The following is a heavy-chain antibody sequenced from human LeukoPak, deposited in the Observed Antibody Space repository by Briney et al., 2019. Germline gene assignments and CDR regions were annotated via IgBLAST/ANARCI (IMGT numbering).Heavy chain of an antibody. V-gene: IGHV3-23*01. Sequence: GGSLRLSCAASGFTFSSYALSWVRQAPGKGLEWVSAISGSGGSTYYADSVKGRFTISRDNSKNALYLQMNSLRAEDTAVYYCAKSLEVVAAPSFDFWGQGTLVNVSS. D-gene: IGHD2-15*01. CDR1: GFTFSSYA. J-gene: IGHJ4*02. CDR3: AKSLEVVAAPSFDF. CDR2: ISGSGGST.